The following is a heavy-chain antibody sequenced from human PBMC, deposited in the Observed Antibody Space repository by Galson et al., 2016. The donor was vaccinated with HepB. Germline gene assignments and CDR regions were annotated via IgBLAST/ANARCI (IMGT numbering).Heavy chain of an antibody. CDR1: GFTFRNHQ. J-gene: IGHJ4*02. CDR3: ARDVSGPDY. V-gene: IGHV3-74*01. CDR2: IEGDGSSP. D-gene: IGHD5/OR15-5a*01. Sequence: SLRLSCAVSGFTFRNHQMHWVRQVPGKGLVWVARIEGDGSSPIYADSVKGRFTISRDNAENTLCLQMNSLRAEDTAVYYCARDVSGPDYWGQGTLVTVSS.